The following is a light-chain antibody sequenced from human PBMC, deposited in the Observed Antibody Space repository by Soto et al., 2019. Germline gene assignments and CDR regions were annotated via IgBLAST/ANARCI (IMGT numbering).Light chain of an antibody. V-gene: IGKV1-5*03. CDR1: QSISSW. CDR2: KAS. CDR3: QQYNSYSRYT. J-gene: IGKJ2*01. Sequence: DIPMTQSPSTLSASVGARVTITCRASQSISSWLAWYQQKPGKAPKLLIYKASSLESGVPSRFSGSGSGTEFTLTISSLQPDDFATYYCQQYNSYSRYTFGQGTKLEIK.